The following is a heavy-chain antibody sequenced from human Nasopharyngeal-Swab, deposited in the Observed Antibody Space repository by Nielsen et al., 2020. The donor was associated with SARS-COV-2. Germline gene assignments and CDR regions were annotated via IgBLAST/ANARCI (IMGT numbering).Heavy chain of an antibody. D-gene: IGHD5-12*01. V-gene: IGHV3-30*18. CDR3: AKGCGGYGTYFDY. CDR2: ISYDGSNK. Sequence: GGSLRLSCAASGFTFSSYGMNWVRQAPGKGLEWVAVISYDGSNKYYADSVKGRFTISRDNSKNTLYLQMNSLRAEDTAVYYCAKGCGGYGTYFDYWGQGTLVTVSS. CDR1: GFTFSSYG. J-gene: IGHJ4*02.